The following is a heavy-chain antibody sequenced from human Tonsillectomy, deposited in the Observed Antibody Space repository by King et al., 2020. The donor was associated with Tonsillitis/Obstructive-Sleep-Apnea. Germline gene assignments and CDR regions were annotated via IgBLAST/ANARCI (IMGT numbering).Heavy chain of an antibody. CDR3: ASLLWDDILTGYSYYFDY. Sequence: QLQESGPGLVKPSETLSLTCTVSGGSISSSSYYWGWIRQPPGKGLEWIGSIYYSGSTYYNPSLKSRGTISVDTSKNQFSLKLSSVTAADTAVYYCASLLWDDILTGYSYYFDYCGQGTLVTVSS. CDR2: IYYSGST. V-gene: IGHV4-39*01. J-gene: IGHJ4*02. D-gene: IGHD3-9*01. CDR1: GGSISSSSYY.